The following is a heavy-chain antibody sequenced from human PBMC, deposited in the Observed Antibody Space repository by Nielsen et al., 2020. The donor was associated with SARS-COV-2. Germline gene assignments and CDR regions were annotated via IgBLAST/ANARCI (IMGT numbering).Heavy chain of an antibody. CDR3: ARQATIYMNEVSGMDV. V-gene: IGHV3-30*03. CDR2: TSYDGRDK. CDR1: EISFRSYG. J-gene: IGHJ6*02. D-gene: IGHD3-9*01. Sequence: GESLKISCVASEISFRSYGMHWVRRAPGKGLDWVAFTSYDGRDKFYADSVRGRFIVSRDNFRNTLSLHMDSLRTEDTAVYFCARQATIYMNEVSGMDVWGQGTTVTVSS.